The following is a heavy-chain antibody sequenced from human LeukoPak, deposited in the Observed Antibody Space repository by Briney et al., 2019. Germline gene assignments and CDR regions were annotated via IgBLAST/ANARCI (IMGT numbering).Heavy chain of an antibody. D-gene: IGHD2-2*01. V-gene: IGHV3-48*03. CDR2: ISSSGSTI. CDR3: ARSYCSSTSCYFTP. J-gene: IGHJ5*02. CDR1: GFTFSSYE. Sequence: GGSLRLSCAASGFTFSSYEMNWVRQAPGKGLEWVSYISSSGSTIYYADSVKGRFTISRDNAKNSLYLQMNSLRAEDTAVYYCARSYCSSTSCYFTPWGQGTLVTVSS.